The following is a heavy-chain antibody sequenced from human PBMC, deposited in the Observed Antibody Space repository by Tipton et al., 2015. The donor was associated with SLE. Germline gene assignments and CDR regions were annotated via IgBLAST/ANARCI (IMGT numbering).Heavy chain of an antibody. Sequence: TLSLTCTVYGGSSSGYYWSWIRQPPGKGLEWIGEINHSGSTNYNPSLKSRVTISVDTSKNQFSLKLSSVTAADTAVYYCASVIGEEVGASPFDYWGQGTLETVSP. CDR3: ASVIGEEVGASPFDY. CDR1: GGSSSGYY. V-gene: IGHV4-34*01. J-gene: IGHJ4*02. D-gene: IGHD1-26*01. CDR2: INHSGST.